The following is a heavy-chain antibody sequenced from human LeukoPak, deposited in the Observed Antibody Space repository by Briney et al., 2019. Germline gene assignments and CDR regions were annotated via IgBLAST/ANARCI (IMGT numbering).Heavy chain of an antibody. CDR3: ARVRVPFDWLSNWFDP. Sequence: PGGSLRLSCAASGFTFSSYEMNWVRQAPGKGLEWVSYISSSGSTIYYADSVKGRFTISRDNSKNTLYLQMNSLRAEDTAVYYCARVRVPFDWLSNWFDPWGQGTLVTVSS. J-gene: IGHJ5*02. V-gene: IGHV3-48*03. CDR1: GFTFSSYE. CDR2: ISSSGSTI. D-gene: IGHD3-9*01.